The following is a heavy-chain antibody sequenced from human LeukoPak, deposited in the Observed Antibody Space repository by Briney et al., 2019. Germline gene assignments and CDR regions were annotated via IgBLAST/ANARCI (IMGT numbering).Heavy chain of an antibody. J-gene: IGHJ6*02. Sequence: ASVKVSCKASGYTFTSYDINWVRQATGQGLEWMGWMNPNSGNTGYAQKLQGRVTMTRNTSISTAYMELSSLRSEDTAVYYCARAPTYYDFWSGYYYYYYYGMDVWGQGTTVTVPS. CDR1: GYTFTSYD. D-gene: IGHD3-3*01. CDR2: MNPNSGNT. CDR3: ARAPTYYDFWSGYYYYYYYGMDV. V-gene: IGHV1-8*01.